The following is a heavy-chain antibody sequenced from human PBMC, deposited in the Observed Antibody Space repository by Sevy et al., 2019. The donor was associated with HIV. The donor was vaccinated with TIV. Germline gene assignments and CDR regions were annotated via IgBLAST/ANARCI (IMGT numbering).Heavy chain of an antibody. J-gene: IGHJ2*01. CDR1: GGSISSSSYY. D-gene: IGHD6-19*01. CDR2: LYSTGAT. Sequence: SETLSLTCTISGGSISSSSYYWGWIRQPPGKGLEWMGSLYSTGATSYNPSLESRVTVSAHTSRNRFYLKLDSVSAADTAVYYCATPLPSGWYEGTGGYFDLWGRGTLVTVSS. V-gene: IGHV4-39*01. CDR3: ATPLPSGWYEGTGGYFDL.